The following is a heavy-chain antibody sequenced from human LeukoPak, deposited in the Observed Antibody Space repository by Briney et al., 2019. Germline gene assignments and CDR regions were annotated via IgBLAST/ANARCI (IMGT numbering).Heavy chain of an antibody. D-gene: IGHD2-2*01. J-gene: IGHJ5*02. CDR1: GFTFSSYS. CDR3: ASRYCSSTSCAVP. Sequence: GGSLRLSCAASGFTFSSYSMNWVRQAPGKGLESVSSISSSSSYIYYADSVKGRFTISRDNAKNSLYLQMNSLRAEDTAVYYCASRYCSSTSCAVPWGQGTLVTVSS. CDR2: ISSSSSYI. V-gene: IGHV3-21*01.